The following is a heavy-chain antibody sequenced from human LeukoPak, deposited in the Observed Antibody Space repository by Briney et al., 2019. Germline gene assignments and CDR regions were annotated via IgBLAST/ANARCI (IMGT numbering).Heavy chain of an antibody. J-gene: IGHJ4*02. CDR3: TRDRGAYNLYDY. D-gene: IGHD1-1*01. Sequence: GGSLRLSCTASGFTFGDYAMSWIRQAPGKGLEWVGFIRSKAYGETADYAASVKGRFTISGDDSKAIAYLQMNSLKTEDTAVYHCTRDRGAYNLYDYWGQGTLVTVSS. V-gene: IGHV3-49*03. CDR1: GFTFGDYA. CDR2: IRSKAYGETA.